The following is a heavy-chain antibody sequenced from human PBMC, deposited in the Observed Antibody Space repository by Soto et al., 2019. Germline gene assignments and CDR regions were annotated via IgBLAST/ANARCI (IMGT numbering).Heavy chain of an antibody. CDR3: ARGWGLDP. CDR1: GFTFNSYW. D-gene: IGHD1-26*01. J-gene: IGHJ5*02. Sequence: EVQLVESGGGLVQPGGSLRLSCAASGFTFNSYWMTWVRQAPGKGLEWVANIKQDGSEKYYVDSVKGRFTISRDKAKNSLYWQMISRRAEDTAVYYCARGWGLDPWCQVTLVTVSS. CDR2: IKQDGSEK. V-gene: IGHV3-7*04.